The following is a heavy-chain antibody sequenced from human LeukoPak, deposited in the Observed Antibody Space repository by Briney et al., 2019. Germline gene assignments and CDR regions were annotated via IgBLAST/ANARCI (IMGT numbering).Heavy chain of an antibody. CDR1: GYTFTGYY. Sequence: ASVKVSCKASGYTFTGYYMHWVRQAPGQGLEWMGGIIPIFGTANYAQKFQGRVTITADESTSTAYMELSSLRSEDTAVYYCASESVGDSGLRWYQAQFDYWGQGTLVTVSS. D-gene: IGHD4-23*01. J-gene: IGHJ4*02. V-gene: IGHV1-69*13. CDR3: ASESVGDSGLRWYQAQFDY. CDR2: IIPIFGTA.